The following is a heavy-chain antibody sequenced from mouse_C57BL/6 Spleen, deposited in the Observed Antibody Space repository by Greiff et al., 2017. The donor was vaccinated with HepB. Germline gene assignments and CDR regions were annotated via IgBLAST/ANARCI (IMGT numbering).Heavy chain of an antibody. CDR3: ARGSNGSVFDY. V-gene: IGHV1-59*01. J-gene: IGHJ2*01. Sequence: VQLQQSGAELVRPGTSVKLSCKASGYTFTSYWMHWVKQRPGQGLEWIGVIDPSDSYTNYNQKFKGKATLTVDTSSSTAYMQLSSLTSEDSAVYYCARGSNGSVFDYWGQGTTLTVSS. CDR2: IDPSDSYT. D-gene: IGHD1-1*02. CDR1: GYTFTSYW.